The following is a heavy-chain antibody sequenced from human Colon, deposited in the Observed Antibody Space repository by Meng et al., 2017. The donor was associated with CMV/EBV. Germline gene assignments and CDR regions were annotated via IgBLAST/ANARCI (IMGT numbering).Heavy chain of an antibody. J-gene: IGHJ4*02. CDR1: GASSNSYD. CDR2: VYISGNT. Sequence: QAQLVGAGQVLVQPSETLSLSCTVSGASSNSYDWSGIRQPAGKGLEGIGRVYISGNTNYNPCLKSRVTMSIDTSKNQLSLNIRSVTAADTAVYYCARDSNLSGLAYWGQGTLVTVSS. D-gene: IGHD3-10*01. CDR3: ARDSNLSGLAY. V-gene: IGHV4-4*07.